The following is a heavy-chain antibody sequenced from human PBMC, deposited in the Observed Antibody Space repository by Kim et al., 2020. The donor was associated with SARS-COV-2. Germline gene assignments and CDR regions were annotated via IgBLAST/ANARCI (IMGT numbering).Heavy chain of an antibody. D-gene: IGHD3-22*01. Sequence: SETLSLTCNVSGDSISGSNFYWGWIRLPPGKRLEWIGSFYYSGSTYYNPSLKNRATLSVDTSKNQFSLKLSSVTAADTAIYYCASGTMIDYWGLGTLVTVSS. J-gene: IGHJ4*02. CDR2: FYYSGST. CDR3: ASGTMIDY. V-gene: IGHV4-39*01. CDR1: GDSISGSNFY.